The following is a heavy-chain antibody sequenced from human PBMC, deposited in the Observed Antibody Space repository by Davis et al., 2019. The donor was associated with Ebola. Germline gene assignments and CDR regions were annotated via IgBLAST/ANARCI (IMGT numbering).Heavy chain of an antibody. V-gene: IGHV4-31*11. Sequence: SETLSLTCAVSGDSISSGGFYWSWIRQHPGKGLEWIGHIYYSGSAYYNPSLKGRVTISVDTSETRFSLKLRSVIAADTAVYYCARGKGVAPYYYYYYMDVWGEGTTVTVSS. CDR2: IYYSGSA. CDR1: GDSISSGGFY. J-gene: IGHJ6*03. D-gene: IGHD2-15*01. CDR3: ARGKGVAPYYYYYYMDV.